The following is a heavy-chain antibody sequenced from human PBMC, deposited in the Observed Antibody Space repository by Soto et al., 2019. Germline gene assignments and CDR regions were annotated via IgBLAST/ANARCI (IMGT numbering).Heavy chain of an antibody. CDR1: GYTFTSYY. J-gene: IGHJ4*02. CDR2: INPSGGST. Sequence: AASVKVSCKASGYTFTSYYMHWVRQAPGQGLEWMGIINPSGGSTSYAQKFQGRVTMTRDTSTSTVYMELSSLRSEDTAVYYCARGGVDRYCSGGSCSYWGQGTLVTVSS. V-gene: IGHV1-46*01. D-gene: IGHD2-15*01. CDR3: ARGGVDRYCSGGSCSY.